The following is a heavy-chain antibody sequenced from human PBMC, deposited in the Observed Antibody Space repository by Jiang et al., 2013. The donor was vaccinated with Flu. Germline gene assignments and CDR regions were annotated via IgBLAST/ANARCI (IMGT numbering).Heavy chain of an antibody. Sequence: VVQPGRSLRLSCAASGFTFSSYGMHWVRQAPGKGLEWVAVISYDGSNKYYADSVKGRFTISRDNSKNTLYLQMNSLRAEDTAVYYCAKDLTTVTSSGGYYFDYWGQGTLVTVSS. D-gene: IGHD4-17*01. V-gene: IGHV3-30*18. CDR2: ISYDGSNK. CDR3: AKDLTTVTSSGGYYFDY. J-gene: IGHJ4*02. CDR1: GFTFSSYG.